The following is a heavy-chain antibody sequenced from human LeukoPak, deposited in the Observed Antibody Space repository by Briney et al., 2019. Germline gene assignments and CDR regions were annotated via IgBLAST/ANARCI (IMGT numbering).Heavy chain of an antibody. Sequence: GESLKISCSASGYTFTSYWIGWVRQMPGKGLEWRGIIFPDDSDTRYSPSLQGQVTISADKSISTTYLQWSSLKASDTAMYYCARQGRGYSSGYDYWGQGSLVTVSS. V-gene: IGHV5-51*01. CDR1: GYTFTSYW. CDR2: IFPDDSDT. J-gene: IGHJ4*02. CDR3: ARQGRGYSSGYDY. D-gene: IGHD5-18*01.